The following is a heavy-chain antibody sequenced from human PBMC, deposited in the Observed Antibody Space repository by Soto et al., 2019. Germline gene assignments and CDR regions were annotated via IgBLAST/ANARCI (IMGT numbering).Heavy chain of an antibody. V-gene: IGHV4-4*02. J-gene: IGHJ5*02. CDR3: ARVLRGWFDP. CDR2: ISHSGIT. Sequence: SETLSLTCAVSGGSITSANWWTWVRQPPGGGLEWIGEISHSGITNYKASLKSRVTMSVDKTKNDVSLKLTSVTAADTAVYYCARVLRGWFDPWGQGTPVTVS. CDR1: GGSITSANW.